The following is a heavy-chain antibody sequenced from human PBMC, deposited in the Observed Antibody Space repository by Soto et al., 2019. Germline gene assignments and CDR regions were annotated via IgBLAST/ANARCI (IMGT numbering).Heavy chain of an antibody. D-gene: IGHD2-8*02. CDR1: GFSLSTTGVG. CDR2: IYWDDDK. CDR3: APTGLYCTVVSCTTWCDY. V-gene: IGHV2-5*02. J-gene: IGHJ4*02. Sequence: QITLKESGPTLVKPTQTLTLTCTFSGFSLSTTGVGVGWIRQPAGKGLEWLALIYWDDDKSYSPFLNSRLTITKYTSKNQVVLTMTNMDPVDTATYYCAPTGLYCTVVSCTTWCDYVGQGTLFTVSS.